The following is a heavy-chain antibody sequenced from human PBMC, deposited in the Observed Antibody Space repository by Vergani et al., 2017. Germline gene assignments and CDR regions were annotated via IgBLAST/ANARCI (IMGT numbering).Heavy chain of an antibody. Sequence: QVQLQESGPGLVKPSETLSLTCTVSGGSISSYYWSWIRQPPGKGLEWIGYIYYSGSTNYNPSLKSRVTISVDTSKNQFSLKLSSVTAADTAVYYCARAVWMVRGVIPGAFEIWGQGTMVTVSS. CDR2: IYYSGST. CDR1: GGSISSYY. CDR3: ARAVWMVRGVIPGAFEI. V-gene: IGHV4-59*01. D-gene: IGHD3-10*01. J-gene: IGHJ3*02.